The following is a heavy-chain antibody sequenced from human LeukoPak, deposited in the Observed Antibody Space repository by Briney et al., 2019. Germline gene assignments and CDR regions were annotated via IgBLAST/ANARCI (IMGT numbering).Heavy chain of an antibody. V-gene: IGHV3-23*01. CDR3: AKGDRSFSGGYSAPFYFDY. CDR2: VSSRGGNT. CDR1: GFTFSSYS. Sequence: PGGSLRLSCAASGFTFSSYSMGWVRQAAGKGLEWVSSVSSRGGNTYYADSVKGRFTISRGNSKNTVYLQMSSLRAEDAHVYYCAKGDRSFSGGYSAPFYFDYGGREPLVSVSS. J-gene: IGHJ4*02. D-gene: IGHD2-15*01.